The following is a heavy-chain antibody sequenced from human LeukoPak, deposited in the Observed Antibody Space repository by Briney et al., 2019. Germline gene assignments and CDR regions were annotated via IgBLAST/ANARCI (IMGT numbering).Heavy chain of an antibody. CDR2: FHNSGST. J-gene: IGHJ5*02. CDR1: GGSISSGGFY. CDR3: AGVECSGSKRWFDP. V-gene: IGHV4-31*01. Sequence: SETLSLTCSVTGGSISSGGFYWIRIPQHPGQGLEWYGYFHNSGSTYYTPSLQSPPIISLDKNKSQFSLQLNCVTAADTAVYYCAGVECSGSKRWFDPWGQGVPVTVSS. D-gene: IGHD3-10*02.